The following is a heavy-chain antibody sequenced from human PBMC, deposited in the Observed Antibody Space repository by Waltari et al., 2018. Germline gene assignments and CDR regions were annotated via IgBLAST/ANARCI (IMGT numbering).Heavy chain of an antibody. CDR2: FDPEDGET. CDR3: ATRDGSGSYFSLDI. D-gene: IGHD3-10*01. Sequence: QVQLVQSGAEVKKPGASVKVSCKVSGYTLTEFAMHWVRPAPGKGLEWMGGFDPEDGETIYAQKFQGRVTMTEDTSTDTAYMELSSLRSEDTAVYYCATRDGSGSYFSLDIWGQGTMVTVSS. CDR1: GYTLTEFA. J-gene: IGHJ3*02. V-gene: IGHV1-24*01.